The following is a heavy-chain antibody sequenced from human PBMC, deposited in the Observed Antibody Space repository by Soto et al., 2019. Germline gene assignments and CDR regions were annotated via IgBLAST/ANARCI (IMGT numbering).Heavy chain of an antibody. Sequence: GGSLRLSCAASVFTFSSYAMHWVRQAPGKGLERVAVISYDGSNKYYADSVKGRFTISRDNSKNTLYLQMNSLRAEDTAVYYSARGSDIVVVVAATRGWYFDLWGRGTLVTVAS. CDR1: VFTFSSYA. CDR3: ARGSDIVVVVAATRGWYFDL. CDR2: ISYDGSNK. V-gene: IGHV3-30-3*01. D-gene: IGHD2-15*01. J-gene: IGHJ2*01.